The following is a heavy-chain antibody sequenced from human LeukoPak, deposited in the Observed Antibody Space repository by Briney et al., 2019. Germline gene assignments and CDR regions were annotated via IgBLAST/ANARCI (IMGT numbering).Heavy chain of an antibody. D-gene: IGHD2-21*02. J-gene: IGHJ3*02. CDR2: IYYSGST. CDR1: GGSISSYY. CDR3: ARDQPLYCGGDCLPAFDI. V-gene: IGHV4-59*01. Sequence: SETLSLTCTVSGGSISSYYWSWIRQPPGKGLEWIGYIYYSGSTNYNPSLRSRVTISVDTSKNQFSLKLSSVTAADTAVYYCARDQPLYCGGDCLPAFDIWGQGTMVTVSS.